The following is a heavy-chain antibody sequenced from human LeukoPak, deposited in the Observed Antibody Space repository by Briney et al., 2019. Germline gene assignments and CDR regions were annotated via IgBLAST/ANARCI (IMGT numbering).Heavy chain of an antibody. J-gene: IGHJ6*03. CDR1: GFTFSSYG. V-gene: IGHV3-30*03. CDR2: ISYDGSNK. D-gene: IGHD6-19*01. CDR3: AREIAVAGGTYYYYYMDV. Sequence: PGGSLRLSCAASGFTFSSYGMHWVRQAPGKGLEWVAVISYDGSNKYYADSVKGRFTISRDNSKNTLYLQMNSLRAEDTAVYYCAREIAVAGGTYYYYYMDVWGKGTTVTVSS.